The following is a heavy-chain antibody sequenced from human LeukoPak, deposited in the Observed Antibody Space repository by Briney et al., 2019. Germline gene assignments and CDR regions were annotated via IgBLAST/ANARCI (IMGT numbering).Heavy chain of an antibody. V-gene: IGHV3-72*01. J-gene: IGHJ4*02. CDR1: GFTFSDRY. CDR2: TRNKANTYTT. D-gene: IGHD2-15*01. Sequence: GGSLRLSCAASGFTFSDRYMDWVRQAPGKGLEWVGRTRNKANTYTTEYAASVKGRFTISRDDSKNSVYLQMNSLKTEDTAVYYCARVKEGYSTMDYWGQGTLVTVSS. CDR3: ARVKEGYSTMDY.